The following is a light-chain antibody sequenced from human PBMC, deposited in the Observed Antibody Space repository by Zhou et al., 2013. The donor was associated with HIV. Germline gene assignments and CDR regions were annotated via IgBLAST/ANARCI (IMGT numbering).Light chain of an antibody. V-gene: IGKV3-11*01. CDR1: QNVSSY. CDR2: YAS. CDR3: QQRANWPLT. Sequence: EIVLTQSPVTLSLSPGERATLSCRASQNVSSYLAWYQQKPGQAPRLLIYYASNRATDIPARFSGSGSGTDFTLTISTLEPGDFAVYYCQQRANWPLTFGGGTKVE. J-gene: IGKJ4*01.